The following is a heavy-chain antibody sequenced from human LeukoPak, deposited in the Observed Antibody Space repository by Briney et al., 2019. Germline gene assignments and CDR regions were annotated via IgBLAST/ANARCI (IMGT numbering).Heavy chain of an antibody. J-gene: IGHJ6*03. D-gene: IGHD1-7*01. CDR2: ISANNGNT. V-gene: IGHV1-18*01. CDR1: GYSFTTYD. CDR3: ALRITGTNRWYYYYYMGV. Sequence: GASVKVSCEASGYSFTTYDITWVRQAPGQGLEGMGWISANNGNTSYVQKFQGRLTMTTDMSTRTAYMELRSLRSDDTAVYYCALRITGTNRWYYYYYMGVWGKGTTVTVSS.